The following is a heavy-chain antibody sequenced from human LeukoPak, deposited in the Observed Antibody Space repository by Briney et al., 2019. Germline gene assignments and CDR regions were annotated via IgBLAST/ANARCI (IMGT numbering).Heavy chain of an antibody. CDR1: GFTFSDYF. Sequence: GGSLRLSCAASGFTFSDYFMSWIRQAPGKGLEWVSYISSSGSTIYYADSVKGRFTISRDNAKNSLYLQMNSLRAEDTAVYYCATYYYDSSGYYSSLSVVYWGQGTLVTVSS. CDR2: ISSSGSTI. V-gene: IGHV3-11*01. J-gene: IGHJ4*02. CDR3: ATYYYDSSGYYSSLSVVY. D-gene: IGHD3-22*01.